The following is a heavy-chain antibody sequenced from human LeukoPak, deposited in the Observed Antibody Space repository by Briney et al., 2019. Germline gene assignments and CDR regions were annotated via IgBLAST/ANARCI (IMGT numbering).Heavy chain of an antibody. D-gene: IGHD6-19*01. Sequence: GGSLRLSCAGTGFTFNNYWMNWVGQAPGKGLEWVANIKEDGSQIYYVDSVKGRFTIFRDNAKNSVYLQMNSLRAEDTAVYYCAGSSGWLFDYWGQGTLVAVSS. CDR3: AGSSGWLFDY. V-gene: IGHV3-7*01. J-gene: IGHJ4*02. CDR2: IKEDGSQI. CDR1: GFTFNNYW.